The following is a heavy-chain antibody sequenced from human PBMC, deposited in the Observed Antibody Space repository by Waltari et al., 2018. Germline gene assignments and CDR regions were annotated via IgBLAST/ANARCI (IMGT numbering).Heavy chain of an antibody. CDR2: IYHSGGT. D-gene: IGHD4-17*01. CDR1: GGSISSGGYS. Sequence: QLQLQESGSGLVKPSQTLSLTCAVSGGSISSGGYSWSWIRQPPGKGLEWIGYIYHSGGTYYNPSLKSRVTISVDRSKNQFSLKLSSVTAADTAVYYCARADDYGDLYYFDYWGQGTLVTVSS. J-gene: IGHJ4*02. CDR3: ARADDYGDLYYFDY. V-gene: IGHV4-30-2*01.